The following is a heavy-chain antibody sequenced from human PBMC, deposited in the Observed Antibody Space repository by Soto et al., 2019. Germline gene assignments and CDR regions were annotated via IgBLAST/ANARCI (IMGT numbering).Heavy chain of an antibody. D-gene: IGHD6-13*01. Sequence: QVQLVQSGAEVKKPGSSVKVSCKASGGTFSSYAISWVRQAPGQGLEWMGGIIPIFGTANYAQKFQGRVTITADESTSSAYMELSSLRSEDTAVYYCARDPVLEGGSWSPPDYWGQGTLVTVSS. CDR2: IIPIFGTA. V-gene: IGHV1-69*01. CDR1: GGTFSSYA. J-gene: IGHJ4*02. CDR3: ARDPVLEGGSWSPPDY.